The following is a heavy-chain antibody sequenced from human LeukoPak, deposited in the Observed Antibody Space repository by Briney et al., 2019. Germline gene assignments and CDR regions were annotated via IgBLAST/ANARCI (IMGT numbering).Heavy chain of an antibody. CDR1: GFTFSSYS. Sequence: GGSLRLSCAASGFTFSSYSMNWVRQAPGKGLEWVSSISSSSSYIYYADSVKGRFTISRDNAKNSLYLQMNSLRAEDTAVYYCAKPVGGSSEYYFDYWGQGTLVTVSS. V-gene: IGHV3-21*01. D-gene: IGHD6-6*01. CDR3: AKPVGGSSEYYFDY. CDR2: ISSSSSYI. J-gene: IGHJ4*02.